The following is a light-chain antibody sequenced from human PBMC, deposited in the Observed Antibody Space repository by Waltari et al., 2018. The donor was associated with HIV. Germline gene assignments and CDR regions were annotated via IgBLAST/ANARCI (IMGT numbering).Light chain of an antibody. CDR1: SGHSSYA. CDR2: VNSDGSH. CDR3: QTWGTGIHV. J-gene: IGLJ1*01. Sequence: QLVLTQSPSASASLGASVMLTCTLSSGHSSYAIAWHQQQPAKGPRFLMKVNSDGSHKKGDGIPDRFSGSSSGAERYLIISSLQSEDEADYYCQTWGTGIHVFGTGTKVTVL. V-gene: IGLV4-69*01.